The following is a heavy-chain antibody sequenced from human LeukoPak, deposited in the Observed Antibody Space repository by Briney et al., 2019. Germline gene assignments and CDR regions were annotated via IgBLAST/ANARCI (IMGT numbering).Heavy chain of an antibody. V-gene: IGHV1-18*01. J-gene: IGHJ5*02. D-gene: IGHD6-13*01. Sequence: ASVKVSCKASGYTFTSYGISWVRQAPGQGLEWMGWISAYNGNTNYAQKLQGRVTMTTDTSTSTAYMELRSLRSDDTAVYYCARDARIAAAVGSWFDPWGQGTLVTVSS. CDR3: ARDARIAAAVGSWFDP. CDR2: ISAYNGNT. CDR1: GYTFTSYG.